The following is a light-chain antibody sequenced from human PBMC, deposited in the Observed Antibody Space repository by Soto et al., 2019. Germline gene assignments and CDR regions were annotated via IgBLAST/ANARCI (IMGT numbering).Light chain of an antibody. J-gene: IGKJ1*01. CDR3: QQNGSSPLT. CDR1: QSVSSSY. Sequence: EIVLTQSPGTLSLSPGERATLSCRASQSVSSSYLAWYQQKRGPAPRLLIYGASSRATGIPDRFSGSGFGTDFTITISRLEPEYFAVYYCQQNGSSPLTFGQGTKVEIK. V-gene: IGKV3-20*01. CDR2: GAS.